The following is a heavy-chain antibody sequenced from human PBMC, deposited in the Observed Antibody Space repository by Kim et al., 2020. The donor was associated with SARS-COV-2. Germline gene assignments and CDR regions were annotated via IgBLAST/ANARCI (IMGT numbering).Heavy chain of an antibody. J-gene: IGHJ5*02. V-gene: IGHV1-2*06. Sequence: ASVKVSCKASGYTFTGYYMHWVRQAPGQGLEWMGRINPNSGGTNYAQKFQGRVTMTRDTSISTAYMELSRLRSDDTAVYYCARVRGYCSGGSCYSRWFDPWGQGTLVTVSS. CDR1: GYTFTGYY. D-gene: IGHD2-15*01. CDR2: INPNSGGT. CDR3: ARVRGYCSGGSCYSRWFDP.